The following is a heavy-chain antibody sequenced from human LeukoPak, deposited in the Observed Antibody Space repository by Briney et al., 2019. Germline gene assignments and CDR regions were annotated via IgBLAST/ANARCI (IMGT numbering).Heavy chain of an antibody. CDR2: INPSGGST. V-gene: IGHV1-46*01. Sequence: ASFKVACKASGYTFTSYYMHWVRQAPGQGLEWMGVINPSGGSTNYAQKFQGRVTMTRDTSTSTVYMELRSLRSEDTAVYSCARGVHNYGNFDFWGQGTLVTVSS. CDR1: GYTFTSYY. J-gene: IGHJ4*02. D-gene: IGHD5-18*01. CDR3: ARGVHNYGNFDF.